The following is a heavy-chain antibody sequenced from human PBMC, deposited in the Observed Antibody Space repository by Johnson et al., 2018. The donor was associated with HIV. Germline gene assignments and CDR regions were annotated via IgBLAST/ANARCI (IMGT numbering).Heavy chain of an antibody. CDR1: EFTFSNYA. J-gene: IGHJ3*02. Sequence: QVHLVESGGGVVRPGGSLRLSCAASEFTFSNYAMHWVRQAPGKGLEWVAVVPDDGDNKYYADSVKGRFTISRDNSKNTLYLQMNSLRAEDTAIYYCARGQLWLLDDALDIWGQGTMVTVSS. CDR3: ARGQLWLLDDALDI. CDR2: VPDDGDNK. V-gene: IGHV3-30-3*01. D-gene: IGHD5-18*01.